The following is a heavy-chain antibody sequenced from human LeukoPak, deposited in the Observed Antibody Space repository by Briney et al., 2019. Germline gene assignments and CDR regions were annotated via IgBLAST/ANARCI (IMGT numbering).Heavy chain of an antibody. CDR1: GFTFDDYA. V-gene: IGHV3-43D*03. CDR3: AREPIAVAGTDNDY. J-gene: IGHJ4*02. CDR2: ISWDGGST. D-gene: IGHD6-19*01. Sequence: PGGSLRLSCAASGFTFDDYAMHWVRQAPGKGLEWVSLISWDGGSTYYADSVKGRFTISRDNAKNSLYLQMNSLRAEDTAVYYCAREPIAVAGTDNDYWGQGTLVTVSS.